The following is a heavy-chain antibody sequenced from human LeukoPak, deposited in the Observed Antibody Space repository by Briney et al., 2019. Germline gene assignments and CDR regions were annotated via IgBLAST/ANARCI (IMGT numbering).Heavy chain of an antibody. Sequence: GRSLRLSCAASGFTFDDYAMHWVRQAPGKGLEWVSGISWNSGSIGYADSVKGRFTISRDNAKNSLYLQMNSLRAEDTAVYYCARDVGQWLGEFDPWGQGTLVTVSS. D-gene: IGHD6-19*01. CDR1: GFTFDDYA. J-gene: IGHJ5*02. V-gene: IGHV3-9*01. CDR2: ISWNSGSI. CDR3: ARDVGQWLGEFDP.